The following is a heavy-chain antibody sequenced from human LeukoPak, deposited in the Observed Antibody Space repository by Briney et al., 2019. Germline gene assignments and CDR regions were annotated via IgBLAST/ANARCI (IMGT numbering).Heavy chain of an antibody. V-gene: IGHV4-4*07. J-gene: IGHJ5*01. CDR2: VYASATT. Sequence: PSETLSLTCTVSGASISTYFWSWIRQPAGKRMEWIGRVYASATTYYSPSLRSRVTLSIDTSKNQFSLSLNSVTAADTAVYYCAKTHCGGGSCDKFDSWGQGILVTVSS. D-gene: IGHD2-21*01. CDR1: GASISTYF. CDR3: AKTHCGGGSCDKFDS.